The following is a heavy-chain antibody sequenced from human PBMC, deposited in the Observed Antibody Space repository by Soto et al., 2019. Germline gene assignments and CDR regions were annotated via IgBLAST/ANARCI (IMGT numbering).Heavy chain of an antibody. CDR2: IKHDGNEK. V-gene: IGHV3-7*01. Sequence: GGSLRLSCAATGFMFGTYWMSWVRQAAGKGLEWVANIKHDGNEKYYADSVKGRFTVSRDNVKNFLHLQMSSLRGDDTGVYFCVRATLSWGHYYFRGLDVWGQGTTVTVSS. D-gene: IGHD3-22*01. CDR3: VRATLSWGHYYFRGLDV. J-gene: IGHJ6*02. CDR1: GFMFGTYW.